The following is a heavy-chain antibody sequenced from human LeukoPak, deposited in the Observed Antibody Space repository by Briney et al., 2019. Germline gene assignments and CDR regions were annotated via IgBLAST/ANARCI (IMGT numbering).Heavy chain of an antibody. CDR3: ARDLGYYYGSGSYPLGYYYYYGMDV. Sequence: PGGSLRLSCAASGFTFSSYWMHRVRQAPGKGLVWVSRINSDGSSTSYADSVKGRFTISRDNAKNTLYLQMNSLRAEDTAVYYCARDLGYYYGSGSYPLGYYYYYGMDVWGQGTTVTVSS. CDR1: GFTFSSYW. V-gene: IGHV3-74*01. CDR2: INSDGSST. J-gene: IGHJ6*02. D-gene: IGHD3-10*01.